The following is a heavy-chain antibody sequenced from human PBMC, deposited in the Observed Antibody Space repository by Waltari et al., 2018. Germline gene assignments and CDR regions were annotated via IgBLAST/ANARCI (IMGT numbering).Heavy chain of an antibody. Sequence: QVRLQESGPELGKPSETLSLSCTVPGDTSSSYHWSWIRQPPGKGLEWIGYIYYPWTNNYNPSLKSRVTISLDTSKNQVSLELSSVTAADTAVYYCARGDTTGVFYYYMDVWGKGTTVTVSS. CDR2: IYYPWTN. CDR1: GDTSSSYH. D-gene: IGHD4-17*01. J-gene: IGHJ6*03. CDR3: ARGDTTGVFYYYMDV. V-gene: IGHV4-59*01.